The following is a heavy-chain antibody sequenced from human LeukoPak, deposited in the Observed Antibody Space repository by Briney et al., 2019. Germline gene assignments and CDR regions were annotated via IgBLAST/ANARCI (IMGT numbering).Heavy chain of an antibody. V-gene: IGHV4-34*01. Sequence: SETLSLTCAVYGGSFSGYYWSWIRQPPGKGLEWIGEINHSGSTNYNPSLKSRVTISVDTSKNQFSLKLSSVTAADTAVYYCARGRIVVVVAGGQCRYFDLWGRGTLVTVSS. D-gene: IGHD2-15*01. CDR2: INHSGST. CDR1: GGSFSGYY. J-gene: IGHJ2*01. CDR3: ARGRIVVVVAGGQCRYFDL.